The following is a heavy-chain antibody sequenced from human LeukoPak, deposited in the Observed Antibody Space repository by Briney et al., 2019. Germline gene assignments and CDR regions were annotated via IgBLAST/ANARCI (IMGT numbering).Heavy chain of an antibody. Sequence: GGSLRLSCAASGFTFSSYAMSWVRQAPGKGLEWVSGISGSGSDTYYADSVKGRFTISRDTSKNTLHLQMNSLRAEDTAVYYCAKRGYYYDSRVFHGFDYWGQGTLVAVSS. V-gene: IGHV3-23*01. J-gene: IGHJ4*02. CDR2: ISGSGSDT. CDR3: AKRGYYYDSRVFHGFDY. CDR1: GFTFSSYA. D-gene: IGHD3-22*01.